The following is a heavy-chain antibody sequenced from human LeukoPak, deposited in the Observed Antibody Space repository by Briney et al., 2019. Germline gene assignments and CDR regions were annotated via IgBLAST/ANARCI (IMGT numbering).Heavy chain of an antibody. D-gene: IGHD3-9*01. CDR2: IIPIFGTA. CDR1: GYTFTGYY. J-gene: IGHJ4*02. CDR3: AREEYYDIFTGYNY. V-gene: IGHV1-69*13. Sequence: ASVTVSCKASGYTFTGYYMHWVRQAPGQGLEWMGGIIPIFGTANYAQKFQGRVTITADESTSTAYMELSSLRSEDTAVYYCAREEYYDIFTGYNYRGQGTLVTVSS.